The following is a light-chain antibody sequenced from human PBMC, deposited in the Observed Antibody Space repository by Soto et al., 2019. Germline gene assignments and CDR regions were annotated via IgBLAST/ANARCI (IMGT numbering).Light chain of an antibody. J-gene: IGLJ2*01. Sequence: QSVLTQPPSVSGAPGQRVTISCTGSSSNIGAGYDVHWYQQLPGTAPKLHIYGNSNRPSGVPDRFSGSKSGTSASLAITGLQAEDEADYYCQSYDSSLSGHVVFGGGTKVTVL. V-gene: IGLV1-40*01. CDR2: GNS. CDR3: QSYDSSLSGHVV. CDR1: SSNIGAGYD.